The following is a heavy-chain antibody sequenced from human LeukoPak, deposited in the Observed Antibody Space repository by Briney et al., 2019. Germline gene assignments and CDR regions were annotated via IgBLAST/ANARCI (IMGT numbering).Heavy chain of an antibody. D-gene: IGHD1-26*01. Sequence: GGSLRLSCAASGFTFSSYSMNWVRQAPGKGLEWVSSISSSSSYIYYADSVKGRFTISRDNAKNSLYLQMNSLRAEDTAVYYCARPPSVGATGPWGQGTLVTVSS. V-gene: IGHV3-21*01. J-gene: IGHJ5*02. CDR2: ISSSSSYI. CDR3: ARPPSVGATGP. CDR1: GFTFSSYS.